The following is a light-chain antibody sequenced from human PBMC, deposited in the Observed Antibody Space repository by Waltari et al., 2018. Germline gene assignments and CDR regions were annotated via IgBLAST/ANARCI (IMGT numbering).Light chain of an antibody. CDR2: DNN. CDR1: SSPIRNNS. J-gene: IGLJ3*02. CDR3: GTWDSSLSVV. V-gene: IGLV1-51*01. Sequence: QPLLPPPPSVSAAPGQTVPIACSGGSSPIRNNSVSWYQQLPGTAPKLLIYDNNKRPSGIPDRFSGSKSGTSATLGITGLQTGDEADYYCGTWDSSLSVVFGGGTKLTVL.